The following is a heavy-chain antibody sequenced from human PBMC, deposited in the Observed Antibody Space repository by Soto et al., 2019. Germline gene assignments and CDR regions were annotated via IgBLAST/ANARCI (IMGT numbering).Heavy chain of an antibody. CDR3: ARYHDYGDYGYFDS. CDR1: GSSVSSGIYY. CDR2: IYHSETT. D-gene: IGHD4-17*01. V-gene: IGHV4-61*01. Sequence: NPSETLSLTCTVSGSSVSSGIYYWTWIRQPPGKGLEWIGYIYHSETTNYNASLRSRVTISVDTSKNQFSLRLTSVTAADTAVYYCARYHDYGDYGYFDSWGQGTLVTVSS. J-gene: IGHJ4*02.